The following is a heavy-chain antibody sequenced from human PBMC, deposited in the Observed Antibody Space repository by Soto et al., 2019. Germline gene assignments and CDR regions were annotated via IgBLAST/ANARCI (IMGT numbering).Heavy chain of an antibody. CDR1: GYTFTTYA. CDR3: ATPGYTSGWADY. CDR2: VSADSGNT. J-gene: IGHJ4*02. D-gene: IGHD6-19*01. V-gene: IGHV1-3*01. Sequence: ASVKVSCKASGYTFTTYAIQWVRQASGQRLEWMGWVSADSGNTKYSQKFQGRVTITRDTSARTAYMELSSLTSEDTAVYYCATPGYTSGWADYWGQGTPVTVSS.